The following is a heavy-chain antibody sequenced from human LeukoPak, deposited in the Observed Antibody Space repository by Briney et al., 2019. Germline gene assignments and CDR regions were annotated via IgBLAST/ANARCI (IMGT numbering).Heavy chain of an antibody. CDR2: ISWNSGSI. CDR3: AKDIGYGSVGQDYYYGVDV. Sequence: GGSLRLSCAASGFTFDDYAMHWVRQAPGKGLEWVSGISWNSGSIGYADSVKGRFTISRDNAKNSLYLQMNSLRAEDTALYYCAKDIGYGSVGQDYYYGVDVWGQGTTVTVSS. J-gene: IGHJ6*02. D-gene: IGHD3-10*01. V-gene: IGHV3-9*01. CDR1: GFTFDDYA.